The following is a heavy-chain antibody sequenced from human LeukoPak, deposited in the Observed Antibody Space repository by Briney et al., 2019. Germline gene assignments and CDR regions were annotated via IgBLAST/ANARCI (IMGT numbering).Heavy chain of an antibody. D-gene: IGHD2-2*01. V-gene: IGHV4-61*02. J-gene: IGHJ4*02. CDR3: ARTVVPVASFDY. Sequence: SETLSLTCTVSGGSISSGSYYWSWIRQPAGKGLEWIGRIYTSGSTNYNPSLKSRVTISVDTSKNQFSLKLSSVTAADTAVYYCARTVVPVASFDYWGQGTLVTVSS. CDR1: GGSISSGSYY. CDR2: IYTSGST.